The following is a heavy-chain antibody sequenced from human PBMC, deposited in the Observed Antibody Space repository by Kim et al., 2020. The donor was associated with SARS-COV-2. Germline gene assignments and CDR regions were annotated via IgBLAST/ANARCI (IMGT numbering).Heavy chain of an antibody. V-gene: IGHV3-23*01. CDR2: ISGSGDNT. CDR1: GFTFSRYA. D-gene: IGHD1-26*01. CDR3: AKDLYTWERLPFDY. Sequence: GGSLRLSCAASGFTFSRYAMNWVRQAPGKGLAWVSSISGSGDNTNYADSVKGRFTISRDNSKNTLYLQMNSLRAEDTAVYYCAKDLYTWERLPFDYWGQGTLVTVSS. J-gene: IGHJ4*02.